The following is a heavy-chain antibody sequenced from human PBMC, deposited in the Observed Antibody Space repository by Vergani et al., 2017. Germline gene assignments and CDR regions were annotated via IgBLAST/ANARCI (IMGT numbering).Heavy chain of an antibody. CDR2: IYYSGST. J-gene: IGHJ4*02. V-gene: IGHV4-39*07. Sequence: QLQLQESGPGLVKPSATLSLTCSVSGASIRSSNYYWGWIRQPPGKGLEWIASIYYSGSTYYNPSLKSRVTISVDTSKNQFSLKLSSVTAADTAVYYCARVGGRGFFDYWGQGTLVTVSS. CDR1: GASIRSSNYY. D-gene: IGHD3-10*01. CDR3: ARVGGRGFFDY.